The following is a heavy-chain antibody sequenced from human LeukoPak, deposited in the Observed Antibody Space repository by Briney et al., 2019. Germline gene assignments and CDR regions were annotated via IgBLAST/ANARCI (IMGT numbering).Heavy chain of an antibody. Sequence: SGTLXLTCAVXXGXXSXXXXXXXXXXXPXXXXXWXXXXXHSGXTXYSPXTKSRVTISVDTSKNQISLKLNSVTASDTAVYXCAXHSQHQLSWFDPWGXGTLVTVSS. V-gene: IGHV4-4*02. CDR3: AXHSQHQLSWFDP. D-gene: IGHD6-13*01. CDR2: XXHSGXT. J-gene: IGHJ5*02. CDR1: XGXXSXXXX.